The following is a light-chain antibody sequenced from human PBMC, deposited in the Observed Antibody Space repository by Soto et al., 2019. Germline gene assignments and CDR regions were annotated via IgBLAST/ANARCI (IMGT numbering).Light chain of an antibody. CDR1: SSNIGSNH. CDR3: SARDDSLRGVV. J-gene: IGLJ2*01. CDR2: RSD. Sequence: QSVLTQPPSTSGTPGQRVTISCSGSSSNIGSNHVYWYQQFPGMAPKLLMYRSDQRPTGVPDRFSGSKSGTSASLAISGLRSDDEADYYCSARDDSLRGVVFGGGTQLTVL. V-gene: IGLV1-47*01.